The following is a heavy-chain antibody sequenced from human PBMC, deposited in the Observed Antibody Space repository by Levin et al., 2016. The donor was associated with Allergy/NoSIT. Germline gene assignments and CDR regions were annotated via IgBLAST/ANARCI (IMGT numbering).Heavy chain of an antibody. CDR1: GGSISSYY. CDR3: ARSYSSDRYNWFDP. V-gene: IGHV4-59*01. J-gene: IGHJ5*02. Sequence: SETLSLTCTVSGGSISSYYWSWIRQPPGKGLEWIGYIYYSGSTNYNPSLKSRVTISVDTSKNQFSLKLSSVTAADTAVYYCARSYSSDRYNWFDPWGQGTLVTVSS. D-gene: IGHD6-19*01. CDR2: IYYSGST.